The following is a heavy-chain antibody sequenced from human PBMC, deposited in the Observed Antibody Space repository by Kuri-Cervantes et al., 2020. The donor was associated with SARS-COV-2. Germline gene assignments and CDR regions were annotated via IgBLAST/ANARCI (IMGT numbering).Heavy chain of an antibody. D-gene: IGHD1-26*01. V-gene: IGHV4-30-2*01. Sequence: LVKPTQTLTLTCTFSGFSLSTSGMCVSWIRQPPGKGLEWIGYIYHSGSTYYNPSLKSRVTISVDRSKNQFSLKLSSVTAADTAVYYCARGLGRFDPWGQGTLVTVSS. CDR3: ARGLGRFDP. J-gene: IGHJ5*02. CDR1: GFSLSTSGMC. CDR2: IYHSGST.